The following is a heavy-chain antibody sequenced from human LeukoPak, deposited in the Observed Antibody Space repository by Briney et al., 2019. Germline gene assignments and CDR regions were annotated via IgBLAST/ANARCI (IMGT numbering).Heavy chain of an antibody. CDR3: ARDEYYFPGF. J-gene: IGHJ4*02. V-gene: IGHV4-61*08. CDR2: IYTSGST. D-gene: IGHD3-10*01. Sequence: SETLSLTCAVSGGSISGGGYSWNWIRQPPGTGLEWIGYIYTSGSTNYNPSLKSRVTMSVGTSKNQFSLKLSSVTAADTAVYYCARDEYYFPGFWGQGTLVTVSS. CDR1: GGSISGGGYS.